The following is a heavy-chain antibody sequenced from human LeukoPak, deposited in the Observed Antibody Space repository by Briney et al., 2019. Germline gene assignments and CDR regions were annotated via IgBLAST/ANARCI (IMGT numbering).Heavy chain of an antibody. CDR1: GFTFSSYE. CDR2: ISSSGSTI. D-gene: IGHD3-9*01. J-gene: IGHJ4*03. Sequence: PGGSLRLSCAASGFTFSSYEMNWVRQAPGKGLEWVSYISSSGSTIYYADSAKGRFTISSDNAKNSLYLQMNSLRAEDTAVYYCASHYDIFTCYPSYFDFWGQGTLVTVSS. CDR3: ASHYDIFTCYPSYFDF. V-gene: IGHV3-48*03.